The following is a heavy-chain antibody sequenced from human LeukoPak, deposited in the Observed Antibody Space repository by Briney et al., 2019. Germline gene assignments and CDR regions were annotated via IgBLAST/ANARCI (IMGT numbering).Heavy chain of an antibody. D-gene: IGHD2-2*02. J-gene: IGHJ4*02. V-gene: IGHV4-39*01. Sequence: SETLSLTCTVSGGPISTSGYYWGWTRQPPGKGLQWIGSIYYSGNTYYNPSLKSRVTISVDTSKNQFSLKVNTVTAAETAVYYCGRSPIVVIPAAIPTEDVVRPDYFDYWGQGTLVTASS. CDR1: GGPISTSGYY. CDR2: IYYSGNT. CDR3: GRSPIVVIPAAIPTEDVVRPDYFDY.